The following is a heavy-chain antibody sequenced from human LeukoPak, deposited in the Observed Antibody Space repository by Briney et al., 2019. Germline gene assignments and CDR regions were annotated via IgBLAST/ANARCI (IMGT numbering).Heavy chain of an antibody. CDR3: TREISSGWYGYYFDY. D-gene: IGHD6-19*01. CDR2: IYHSGST. V-gene: IGHV4-30-2*01. J-gene: IGHJ4*02. CDR1: GGSISSGGYS. Sequence: SQTLSLTCAVSGGSISSGGYSWSWIRQPPGKGLEWIGYIYHSGSTYYNPSLKSRVTISVDRSKNQFSLKLSSVTAADTAVYYCTREISSGWYGYYFDYWGQGTLVTVSS.